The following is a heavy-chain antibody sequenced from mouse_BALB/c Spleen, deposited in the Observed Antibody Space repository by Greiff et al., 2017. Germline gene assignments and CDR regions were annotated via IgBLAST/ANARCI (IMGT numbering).Heavy chain of an antibody. CDR1: GYSITSDYA. J-gene: IGHJ3*01. CDR3: AILPYYYGSSKAWFAY. CDR2: ISYSGST. V-gene: IGHV3-2*02. Sequence: DVKLVESGPGLVKPSQSLSLTCTVTGYSITSDYAWNWIRQFPGNKLEWMGYISYSGSTSYNPSLKSRISITRDTSKNQFFLQLNSVTTEDTATYYCAILPYYYGSSKAWFAYWGQGTLVTVSA. D-gene: IGHD1-1*01.